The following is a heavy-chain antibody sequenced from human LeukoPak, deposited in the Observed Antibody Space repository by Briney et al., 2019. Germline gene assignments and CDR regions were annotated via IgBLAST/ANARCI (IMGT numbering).Heavy chain of an antibody. D-gene: IGHD1-26*01. CDR1: GYTFTGYY. CDR2: TNPNNGAT. J-gene: IGHJ4*02. CDR3: TRESGSYHGNDY. Sequence: ASVKVSCKASGYTFTGYYMHWVRQAPGQGLEWMGRTNPNNGATNYAQKLQGRVTITGDTSISTAYMELSSPRSDDTAVYYCTRESGSYHGNDYWGQGTLVTVSS. V-gene: IGHV1-2*06.